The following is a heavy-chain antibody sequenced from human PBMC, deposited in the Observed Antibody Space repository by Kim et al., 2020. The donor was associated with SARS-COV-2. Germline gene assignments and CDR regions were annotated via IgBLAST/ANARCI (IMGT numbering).Heavy chain of an antibody. J-gene: IGHJ4*02. V-gene: IGHV4-39*01. Sequence: SETLSLTCTVSGGSISSSSYYWGWIRQPPGKGLEWIGSIYYSGSTYYNPSLKSRVTISVDTSKNQFSLKLSSVTAADTAVYYCARWKAAAGTHQFDYWGQGTLVTVSS. D-gene: IGHD6-13*01. CDR2: IYYSGST. CDR3: ARWKAAAGTHQFDY. CDR1: GGSISSSSYY.